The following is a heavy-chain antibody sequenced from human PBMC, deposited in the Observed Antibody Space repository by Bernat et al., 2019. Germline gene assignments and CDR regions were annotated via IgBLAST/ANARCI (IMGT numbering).Heavy chain of an antibody. CDR1: GFTFRSYG. CDR2: IRNDGSDK. CDR3: AKERDTNPRTYPMDV. V-gene: IGHV3-30*02. J-gene: IGHJ6*02. D-gene: IGHD2-8*01. Sequence: QVRLVESGGGVVQPGGSLRLSCAASGFTFRSYGIHWVRQAPGKGLEWVTFIRNDGSDKYYTDSVKGRFTISRDNSKNTVYLQMNSLRAEDSAVYYCAKERDTNPRTYPMDVWGQGTTVTVSS.